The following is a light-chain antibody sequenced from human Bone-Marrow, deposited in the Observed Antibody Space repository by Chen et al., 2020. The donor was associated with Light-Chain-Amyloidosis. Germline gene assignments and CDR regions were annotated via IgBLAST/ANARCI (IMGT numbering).Light chain of an antibody. J-gene: IGLJ2*01. CDR2: RDT. CDR3: QSADSSGTYEVI. Sequence: YELTQPPSVSVSPGQTARITCSGDDLPTKYAYWYQQKPGQAPVLVIHRDTERPSGISERFSGSSSGTTATLTISGVQAEDEADYHSQSADSSGTYEVIFGGGTKLTVL. V-gene: IGLV3-25*03. CDR1: DLPTKY.